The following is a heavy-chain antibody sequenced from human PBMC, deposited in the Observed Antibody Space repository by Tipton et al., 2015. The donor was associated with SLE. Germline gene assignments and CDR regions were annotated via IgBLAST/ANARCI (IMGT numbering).Heavy chain of an antibody. D-gene: IGHD3-16*01. CDR3: AGGRNGPGAFDM. Sequence: LRLSCAASGLTFSTYTMNWVRQAPGKGLEWIGTIYYSGSTFYNPSLKSRVTISVDTSKNHFSLKLSSVTAADTAVYYCAGGRNGPGAFDMWGQGTMVTVSS. CDR1: GLTFSTYT. J-gene: IGHJ3*02. CDR2: IYYSGST. V-gene: IGHV4-59*04.